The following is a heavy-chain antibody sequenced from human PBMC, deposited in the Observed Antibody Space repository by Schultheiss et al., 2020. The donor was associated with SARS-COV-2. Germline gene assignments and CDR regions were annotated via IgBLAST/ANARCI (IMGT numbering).Heavy chain of an antibody. D-gene: IGHD3-3*01. CDR2: ISYDGSNK. CDR3: AKEARITIFGVVTQYNWFDP. V-gene: IGHV3-30*18. CDR1: GFTFSSYG. J-gene: IGHJ5*02. Sequence: GGSLRLSCAASGFTFSSYGMHWVRQAPGKGLEWVAVISYDGSNKYYADSVKGRFTISRDNSKNTLYLQMNSLRAEDTAVYYCAKEARITIFGVVTQYNWFDPWGQGTLVTVSS.